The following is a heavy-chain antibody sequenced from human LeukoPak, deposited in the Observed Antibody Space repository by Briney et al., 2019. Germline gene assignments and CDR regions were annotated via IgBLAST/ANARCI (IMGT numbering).Heavy chain of an antibody. D-gene: IGHD4/OR15-4a*01. Sequence: PGGSLRLSCAASGFTFSSYGMSWVRQAPGKGLEWVSSISGSGGTTYCADSVKGRFTISRDNSKNTQYLQMNSLRAEDTAVYYCAKGAIQFDPWGQGTLVTVSS. CDR2: ISGSGGTT. CDR3: AKGAIQFDP. CDR1: GFTFSSYG. V-gene: IGHV3-23*01. J-gene: IGHJ5*02.